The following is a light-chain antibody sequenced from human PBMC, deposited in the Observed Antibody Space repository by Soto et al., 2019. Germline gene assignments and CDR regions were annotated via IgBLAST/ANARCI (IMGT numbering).Light chain of an antibody. CDR3: SSHAGNKNYV. CDR1: SSDVGAYNY. Sequence: QSALTQPPSASGSVGQAVTISCTGTSSDVGAYNYVSWYQQQPCRAPNRMNYVGSKRPSGVPDRCSGAESGYTASLTVSARQAEDEGDYYCSSHAGNKNYVVGTGTKGTLL. V-gene: IGLV2-8*01. J-gene: IGLJ1*01. CDR2: VGS.